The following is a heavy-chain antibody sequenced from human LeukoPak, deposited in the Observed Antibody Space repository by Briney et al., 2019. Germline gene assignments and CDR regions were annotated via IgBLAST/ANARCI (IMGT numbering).Heavy chain of an antibody. CDR2: ISSSSYI. J-gene: IGHJ4*02. CDR1: GFTFSSYS. CDR3: ARIGNLCYFDY. Sequence: GGSLRLSCAASGFTFSSYSMNWVRQAPGKGLEWVSSISSSSYIYYADSVKGRFTISRDNAKNSLYLQMNSLRAEDTAVYYCARIGNLCYFDYWGQGTLVTVSS. V-gene: IGHV3-21*01.